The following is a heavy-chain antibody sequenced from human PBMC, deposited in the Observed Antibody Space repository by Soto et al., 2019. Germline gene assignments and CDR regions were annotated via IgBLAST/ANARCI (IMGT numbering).Heavy chain of an antibody. CDR3: ASLSGYAGCYGMDV. CDR2: IIPIFGTA. V-gene: IGHV1-69*13. Sequence: GASVKVSCKASGGTFSSYAISWVRQAPGQGLEWMGGIIPIFGTANYAQKFQGRVTITADESTSTAYMELSSLRSEDTAVYYCASLSGYAGCYGMDVWGQGTTVTVSS. D-gene: IGHD5-12*01. J-gene: IGHJ6*02. CDR1: GGTFSSYA.